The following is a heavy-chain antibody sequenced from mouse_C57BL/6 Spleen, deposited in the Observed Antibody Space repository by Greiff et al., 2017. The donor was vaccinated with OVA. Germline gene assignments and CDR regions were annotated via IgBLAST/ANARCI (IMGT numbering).Heavy chain of an antibody. D-gene: IGHD1-1*01. J-gene: IGHJ4*01. CDR2: IDPSDSYT. Sequence: VQLQQPGAELVMPGASVKLSCKASGYTFTSYWMHWVKQRPGQGLEWIGEIDPSDSYTNYNQKFKGKSTLTVDKSSSTAYMQLSSLPSEDSAVYYCARQRFTTDYAMDYWGQGTSVTVSS. CDR3: ARQRFTTDYAMDY. V-gene: IGHV1-69*01. CDR1: GYTFTSYW.